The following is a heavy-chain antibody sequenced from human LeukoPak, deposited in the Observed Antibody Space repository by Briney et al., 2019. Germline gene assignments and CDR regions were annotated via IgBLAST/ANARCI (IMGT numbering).Heavy chain of an antibody. CDR2: ISSSGTTI. Sequence: GESLILSCSASGFTFSSYEMNWVRQAPGKGLEWLSYISSSGTTIYYADSVNGRFTISRDNAKNSLYLQMNSLRAEDTAVYYCARSGVAFAGVTSFGHWGQGTLVTVSS. V-gene: IGHV3-48*03. J-gene: IGHJ4*02. D-gene: IGHD3-16*01. CDR1: GFTFSSYE. CDR3: ARSGVAFAGVTSFGH.